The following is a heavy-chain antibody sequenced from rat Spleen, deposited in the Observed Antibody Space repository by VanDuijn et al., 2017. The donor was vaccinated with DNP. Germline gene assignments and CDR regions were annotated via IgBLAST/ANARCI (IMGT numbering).Heavy chain of an antibody. CDR3: ARQGNSGSIFDY. Sequence: EVQLVESGGGLVQPGRSMNISCAASGFTFSNYYMAWVRQAPTKGLEWVASISTGGGKTFYRDSVKGRFTISRDNAKSTLYLQMDSLRSEETATYYCARQGNSGSIFDYWGQGVMVTVSS. CDR1: GFTFSNYY. CDR2: ISTGGGKT. V-gene: IGHV5S11*01. J-gene: IGHJ2*01. D-gene: IGHD4-3*01.